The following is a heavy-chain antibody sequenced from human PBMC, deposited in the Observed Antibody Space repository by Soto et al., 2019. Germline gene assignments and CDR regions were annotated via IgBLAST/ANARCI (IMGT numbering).Heavy chain of an antibody. Sequence: EVQLVESGGGTVQPGGALRFSCAASGYTFSTYWMHCVRQAPGKGLVWVSRINPESTTINYADSVRGRFTISRDTAKNTLSLQMNSLRSEVTAVYYCTRATYGPYEHWGQGTLVTVPP. CDR3: TRATYGPYEH. J-gene: IGHJ4*02. D-gene: IGHD2-8*01. V-gene: IGHV3-74*01. CDR2: INPESTTI. CDR1: GYTFSTYW.